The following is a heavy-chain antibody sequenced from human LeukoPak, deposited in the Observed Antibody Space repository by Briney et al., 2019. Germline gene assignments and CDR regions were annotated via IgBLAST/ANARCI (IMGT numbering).Heavy chain of an antibody. CDR2: ISYSGST. CDR1: GGSMSSGGYY. CDR3: ARRTRGSYREIDY. D-gene: IGHD1-26*01. V-gene: IGHV4-31*03. Sequence: PSQTLSLTCTVSGGSMSSGGYYWSWIRQHPGEGLEWIGYISYSGSTYYKSSLRSRVIMSVDTSKNQFSLKLSSVTAADTAVYYCARRTRGSYREIDYWGQGTLVTVSS. J-gene: IGHJ4*02.